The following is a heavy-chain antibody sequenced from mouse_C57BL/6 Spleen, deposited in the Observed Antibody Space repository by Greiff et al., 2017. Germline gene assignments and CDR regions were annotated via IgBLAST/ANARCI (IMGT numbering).Heavy chain of an antibody. CDR2: IYPGDGDT. CDR3: APAPFYFDY. Sequence: VQLQQSGPELVKPGASVKISCKASGYAFSSSWMNWVKQRPGKGLEWIGRIYPGDGDTNYNGKFKGKATLTADKSSSTAYMQLSSLTSEDSAVYFCAPAPFYFDYWGQGTTLTVSS. CDR1: GYAFSSSW. J-gene: IGHJ2*01. V-gene: IGHV1-82*01.